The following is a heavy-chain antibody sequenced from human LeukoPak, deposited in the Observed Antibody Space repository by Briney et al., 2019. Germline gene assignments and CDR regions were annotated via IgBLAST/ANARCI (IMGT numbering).Heavy chain of an antibody. D-gene: IGHD3-22*01. CDR3: ARGGRYYDSSGYAFDI. V-gene: IGHV1-2*06. CDR2: INPNSGGT. CDR1: GYSFSDYS. J-gene: IGHJ3*02. Sequence: GASVKVSCKASGYSFSDYSMHWVRQAPGQGLEWMGRINPNSGGTSYAQNFQGRVSMTRDTSISTTYMELSGLTSDDTAVYYCARGGRYYDSSGYAFDIWGQGTMVTVSS.